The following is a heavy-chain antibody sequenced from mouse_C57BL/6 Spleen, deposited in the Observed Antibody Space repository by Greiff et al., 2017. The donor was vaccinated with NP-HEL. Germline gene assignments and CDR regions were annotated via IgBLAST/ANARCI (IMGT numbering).Heavy chain of an antibody. Sequence: EVQLVESGGDLVKPGGSLKLSCAASGFTFSSYGMSWVRQTPDKRLEWVATISSGGSYTYYPDSVKGRFTISRDNAKNTLYLQMSSLKSEDTALYYCARHKDGSGYNAWFAYWGQGTLVTVSA. D-gene: IGHD1-1*01. V-gene: IGHV5-6*01. CDR1: GFTFSSYG. CDR2: ISSGGSYT. CDR3: ARHKDGSGYNAWFAY. J-gene: IGHJ3*01.